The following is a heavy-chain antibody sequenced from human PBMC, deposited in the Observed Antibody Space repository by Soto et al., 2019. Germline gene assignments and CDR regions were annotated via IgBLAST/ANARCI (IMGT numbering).Heavy chain of an antibody. J-gene: IGHJ4*02. CDR3: ARGTYCGSNCFFAREY. D-gene: IGHD2-21*01. CDR2: INPMSRTA. CDR1: EDTSTTYV. Sequence: QVELVQSGAEVKKPGSSVKVSCQASEDTSTTYVTSWVRQAPGQGPEWIGGINPMSRTAKYSEKYNGRVTITADEATRTAYLDLTSLRFEDTAVYFCARGTYCGSNCFFAREYWGQGTLVTVSS. V-gene: IGHV1-69*01.